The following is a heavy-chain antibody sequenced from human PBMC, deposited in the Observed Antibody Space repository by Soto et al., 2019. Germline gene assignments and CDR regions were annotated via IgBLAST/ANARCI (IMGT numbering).Heavy chain of an antibody. CDR1: GFIFDDYS. J-gene: IGHJ4*02. Sequence: VQLLESGGGLAQPGGSLRLSCVGSGFIFDDYSMSWVRQAPGKGLEWVSCIGASGTITYYAEAAKGRFRISRDNSKNTLYLEMNGLRADDTATYYCAKDWARGFRYYFDYWGQGSLVAVSS. V-gene: IGHV3-23*01. D-gene: IGHD3-16*01. CDR3: AKDWARGFRYYFDY. CDR2: IGASGTIT.